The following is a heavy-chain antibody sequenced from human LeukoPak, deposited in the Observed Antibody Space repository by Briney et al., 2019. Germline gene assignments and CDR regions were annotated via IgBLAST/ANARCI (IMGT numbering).Heavy chain of an antibody. CDR2: ISGSGGST. CDR3: AKSFEADMVRGVIISYYYYYMDV. V-gene: IGHV3-23*01. J-gene: IGHJ6*03. D-gene: IGHD3-10*01. Sequence: GGSLRLSCAASGFTFSRFAMSWVRQAPGKGLEWVSAISGSGGSTYYADSVKGRFTISRDNSKNTLYLQMNSLRAEDTAVYYCAKSFEADMVRGVIISYYYYYMDVWGKGTTVTISS. CDR1: GFTFSRFA.